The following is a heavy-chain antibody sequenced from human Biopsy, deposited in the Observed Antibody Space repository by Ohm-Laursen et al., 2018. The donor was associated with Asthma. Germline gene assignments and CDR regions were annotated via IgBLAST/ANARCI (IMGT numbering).Heavy chain of an antibody. CDR3: AKDFRGIAVAGDRGFDY. J-gene: IGHJ4*02. D-gene: IGHD6-19*01. V-gene: IGHV3-23*01. CDR1: GFTFSSSA. Sequence: GQTLSLTCAASGFTFSSSAMSWARQAPGKGLERVSAITGSGGTTYYADSVRGRFTISRDNSKSTLFLQMDSLSAEDTAVYYCAKDFRGIAVAGDRGFDYWGQGTLVTVSS. CDR2: ITGSGGTT.